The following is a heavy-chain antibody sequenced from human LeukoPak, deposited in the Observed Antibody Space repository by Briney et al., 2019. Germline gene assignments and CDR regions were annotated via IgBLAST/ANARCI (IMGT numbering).Heavy chain of an antibody. J-gene: IGHJ4*02. D-gene: IGHD1-14*01. V-gene: IGHV4-38-2*01. CDR1: GYSISSGYY. CDR2: IYHSGST. CDR3: ARARGGITRLDY. Sequence: SETLSLTCAVSGYSISSGYYWGWIRQPPGKGLEWIGSIYHSGSTYCNPSLKSRVTISVDTSKNQFSLKLSSVTAADTAVYYCARARGGITRLDYWGQGTLVTVSS.